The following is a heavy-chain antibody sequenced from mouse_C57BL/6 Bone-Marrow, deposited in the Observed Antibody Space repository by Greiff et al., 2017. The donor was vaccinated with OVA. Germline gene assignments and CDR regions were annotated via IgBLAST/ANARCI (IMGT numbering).Heavy chain of an antibody. CDR3: ARFESNSYYYAMDY. J-gene: IGHJ4*01. CDR1: GFSLTSYA. Sequence: VQVVESGPGLVAPSQSLSITCTVSGFSLTSYAISWVRQPPGKGLEWLGVIWTGGGTNYNSALKSRLSISKDNSKSHVFLKMNSLQTDDTARYYCARFESNSYYYAMDYWGQGTSVTVSS. D-gene: IGHD2-5*01. V-gene: IGHV2-9-1*01. CDR2: IWTGGGT.